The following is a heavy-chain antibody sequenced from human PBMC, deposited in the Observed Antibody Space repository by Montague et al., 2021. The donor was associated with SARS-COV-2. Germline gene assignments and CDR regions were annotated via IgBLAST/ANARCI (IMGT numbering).Heavy chain of an antibody. CDR2: IKQGGST. CDR1: GGSVSTYY. CDR3: ARLRDGVVPSPILGVGPYYSYYYMDV. V-gene: IGHV4-34*01. J-gene: IGHJ6*03. Sequence: SETLSLTCAVHGGSVSTYYWNWISQPPGKGLEWIGEIKQGGSTNYNPSLKSRLTISADTSKNQFSLKLTSVAAADTAVYYCARLRDGVVPSPILGVGPYYSYYYMDVWGKGTTVTVSS. D-gene: IGHD3-10*01.